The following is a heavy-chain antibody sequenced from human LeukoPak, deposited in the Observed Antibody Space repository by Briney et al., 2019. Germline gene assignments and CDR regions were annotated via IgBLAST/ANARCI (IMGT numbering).Heavy chain of an antibody. CDR3: ARRWSSSSIYFDY. CDR1: GGSISSYY. J-gene: IGHJ4*02. Sequence: PSETLSLTCTVSGGSISSYYWGWIRQPPGKGLEWIGIIYYSGSTYYNPSLKSRVTISVDTSRNQFSLKLSSVTAADTAVYYCARRWSSSSIYFDYWGQGTLVTVSS. CDR2: IYYSGST. V-gene: IGHV4-39*01. D-gene: IGHD6-6*01.